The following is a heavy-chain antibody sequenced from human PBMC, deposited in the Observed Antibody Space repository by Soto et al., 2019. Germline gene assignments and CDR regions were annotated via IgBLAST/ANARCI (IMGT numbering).Heavy chain of an antibody. Sequence: QLRVQESGPGLVKPSETLSLTCSVTGVSMSGGNYFWGWIRQPPEKALEWIGSIYSSGRTIYNPSPNIRATISVDTSMTHFSLKLTFVTAADTALYFCARHSQGRDYYGYSNWFDPWGQGTLVTVSS. D-gene: IGHD2-21*02. J-gene: IGHJ5*02. V-gene: IGHV4-39*01. CDR3: ARHSQGRDYYGYSNWFDP. CDR1: GVSMSGGNYF. CDR2: IYSSGRT.